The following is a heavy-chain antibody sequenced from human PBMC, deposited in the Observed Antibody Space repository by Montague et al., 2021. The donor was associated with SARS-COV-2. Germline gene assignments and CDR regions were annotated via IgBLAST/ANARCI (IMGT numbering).Heavy chain of an antibody. D-gene: IGHD3-22*01. CDR1: GGSISSYY. CDR3: ARGQGEITMIVVVLTAAAHYFDY. CDR2: IYYSGST. J-gene: IGHJ4*02. Sequence: SETLSLTCTVSGGSISSYYWSWIRQPPGKGLEWIGYIYYSGSTNYNPSLKSRVTISVDTSKNQFSLKLSSVTAADAAVYYCARGQGEITMIVVVLTAAAHYFDYWGQGTLVTVSP. V-gene: IGHV4-59*01.